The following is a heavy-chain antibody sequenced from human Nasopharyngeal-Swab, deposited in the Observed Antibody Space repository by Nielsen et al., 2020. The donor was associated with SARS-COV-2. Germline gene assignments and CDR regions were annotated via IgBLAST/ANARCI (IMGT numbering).Heavy chain of an antibody. D-gene: IGHD7-27*01. Sequence: ASVKVSCKASGYTFTSYYMHWVRQAPGQGLEWMGIINPSGGSTSYAQKFQGRVTMTRDTSTSTVYMELSSLRSEDTAVYYCARPLGMIRAGTNRDAFDIWGQGTMVTVSS. V-gene: IGHV1-46*01. CDR1: GYTFTSYY. J-gene: IGHJ3*02. CDR3: ARPLGMIRAGTNRDAFDI. CDR2: INPSGGST.